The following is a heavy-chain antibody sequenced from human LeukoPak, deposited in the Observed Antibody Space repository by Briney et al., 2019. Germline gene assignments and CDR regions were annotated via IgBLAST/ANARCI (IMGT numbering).Heavy chain of an antibody. CDR1: GYTFTGYY. V-gene: IGHV1-2*02. D-gene: IGHD1-26*01. J-gene: IGHJ4*02. Sequence: GASVKVSCKASGYTFTGYYMHWVRQAPGQGLEWMGWINPNSGGTNYAQKLQGRVTMTRDTSISTAYMELSRLRSDDTAVYSCARGRGGGSYPYFDYWGQGTLVTVSS. CDR3: ARGRGGGSYPYFDY. CDR2: INPNSGGT.